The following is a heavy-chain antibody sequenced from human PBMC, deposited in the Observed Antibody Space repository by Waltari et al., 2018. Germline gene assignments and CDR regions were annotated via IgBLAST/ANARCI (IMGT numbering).Heavy chain of an antibody. J-gene: IGHJ4*02. CDR2: IYYSGST. CDR1: GGSISSSSYY. V-gene: IGHV4-39*01. Sequence: QLQLQESGPGLVKPSETLSLTCTVSGGSISSSSYYWGWIRQPPGKGLEWIGSIYYSGSTHATPSLKVRVTISVDTSKNQFSLKLSSVTAADTAVYYCARHWATVTTVDYWGQGTLVTVSS. D-gene: IGHD4-17*01. CDR3: ARHWATVTTVDY.